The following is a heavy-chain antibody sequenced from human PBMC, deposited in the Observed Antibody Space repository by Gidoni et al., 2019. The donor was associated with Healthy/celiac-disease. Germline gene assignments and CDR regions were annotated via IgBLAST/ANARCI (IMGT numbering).Heavy chain of an antibody. CDR2: IYYSGST. CDR3: RVEAALHH. V-gene: IGHV4-39*01. J-gene: IGHJ5*02. Sequence: DGLEWIGSIYYSGSTYYNPSLKSRVTISVDTSKNQFSLKLSSVTAADTAVYYCRVEAALHHWGQGTLVTVSS. D-gene: IGHD2-15*01.